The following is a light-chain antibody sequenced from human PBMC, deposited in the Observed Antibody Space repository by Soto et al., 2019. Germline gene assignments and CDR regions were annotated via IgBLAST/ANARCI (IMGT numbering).Light chain of an antibody. CDR3: QSYDSSNLDV. V-gene: IGLV6-57*02. Sequence: NFMLTQPHSVSESPGKTVTISCTGSSGSIASNYVQWYQQRPGSAPTTVIYEDNQRPSGVPDRFSGSIDSSSNSASLTISGLKTEDEADYYCQSYDSSNLDVFGTGTKLTVL. CDR1: SGSIASNY. J-gene: IGLJ1*01. CDR2: EDN.